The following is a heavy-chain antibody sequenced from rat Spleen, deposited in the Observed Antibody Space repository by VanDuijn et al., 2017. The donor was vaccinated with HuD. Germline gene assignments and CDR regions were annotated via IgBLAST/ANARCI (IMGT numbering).Heavy chain of an antibody. Sequence: EVQLVESGGGRVQPGRSLKLSCVASGITFNNYWMTWIRQAPGKVLEWVASISNAGDTYYPDSVKGRFSISRDNAKSTLYLQMDSLRSEDTATYYCARGGNWDWYFDFWGPGTMVTVSS. V-gene: IGHV5-31*01. CDR3: ARGGNWDWYFDF. CDR1: GITFNNYW. D-gene: IGHD5-1*01. CDR2: ISNAGDT. J-gene: IGHJ1*01.